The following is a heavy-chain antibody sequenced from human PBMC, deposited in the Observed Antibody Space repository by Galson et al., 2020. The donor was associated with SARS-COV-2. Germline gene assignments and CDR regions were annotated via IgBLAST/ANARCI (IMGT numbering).Heavy chain of an antibody. CDR2: ISWNSDSV. D-gene: IGHD4-4*01. CDR3: AKDMDGGNSGYFGMDV. V-gene: IGHV3-9*01. Sequence: GRSMRLSCAASALVFDDYAIHWVRQAPGKGLEWVSAISWNSDSVGYADSVKGRFTISRDNAKYSVYLQMNSLRPEDAAMYYCAKDMDGGNSGYFGMDVWGHGTTVTVSS. J-gene: IGHJ6*02. CDR1: ALVFDDYA.